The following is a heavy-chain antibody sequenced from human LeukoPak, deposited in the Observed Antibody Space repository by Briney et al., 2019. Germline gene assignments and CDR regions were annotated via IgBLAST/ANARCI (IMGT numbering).Heavy chain of an antibody. Sequence: SVKVSCKASGGTFRSKAVTWVRQAPGQGLEWMGGIIPIFDTSKYAQKFQGRITITTDESTTTAYMELSSLRSEDTAVYYCARGALSRSLTGDLHYYMDVWGKGTTVSVSS. J-gene: IGHJ6*03. CDR3: ARGALSRSLTGDLHYYMDV. D-gene: IGHD7-27*01. CDR2: IIPIFDTS. CDR1: GGTFRSKA. V-gene: IGHV1-69*05.